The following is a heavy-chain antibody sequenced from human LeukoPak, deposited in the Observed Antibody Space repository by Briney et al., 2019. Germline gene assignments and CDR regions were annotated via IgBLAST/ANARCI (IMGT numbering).Heavy chain of an antibody. Sequence: ASETLSLTCTVSGGSMSGFYWNWIRQPPGKGLEWIGYMHYTGSTNYNPSLKSRVTISIDTSKNQFSLKLSSVTASDTAVYYCARHQWVPPFDIWGQGTMVTVSS. D-gene: IGHD1-26*01. CDR1: GGSMSGFY. J-gene: IGHJ3*02. CDR3: ARHQWVPPFDI. CDR2: MHYTGST. V-gene: IGHV4-59*08.